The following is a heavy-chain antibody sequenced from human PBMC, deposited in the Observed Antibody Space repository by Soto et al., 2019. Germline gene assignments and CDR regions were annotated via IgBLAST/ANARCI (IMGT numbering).Heavy chain of an antibody. CDR3: ARDKSYYDSSGYYGGVY. D-gene: IGHD3-22*01. Sequence: PGGSLRLSCAASGFTFSSYSMNWVRQAPGKGLEWVSYISSSSSTIYYADSVKGRFTISRDNAKNSLYLQMNSLRDEDTAVYYCARDKSYYDSSGYYGGVYWGQGTLVTVSS. V-gene: IGHV3-48*02. CDR2: ISSSSSTI. J-gene: IGHJ4*02. CDR1: GFTFSSYS.